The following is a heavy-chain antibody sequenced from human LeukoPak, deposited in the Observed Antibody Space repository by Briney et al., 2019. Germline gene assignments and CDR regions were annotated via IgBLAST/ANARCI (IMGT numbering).Heavy chain of an antibody. J-gene: IGHJ4*02. CDR2: IYYSGST. V-gene: IGHV4-59*01. D-gene: IGHD2-2*01. Sequence: SETLSLTCTVSGGSISSYYWSWIRQPPGKGLEWIGYIYYSGSTNYDPSLKSRVTISVDTSKNQFSLKLSSVTAADTAVYYCARAAHCSSTSCLYYFDYRGQGSLVTVSS. CDR3: ARAAHCSSTSCLYYFDY. CDR1: GGSISSYY.